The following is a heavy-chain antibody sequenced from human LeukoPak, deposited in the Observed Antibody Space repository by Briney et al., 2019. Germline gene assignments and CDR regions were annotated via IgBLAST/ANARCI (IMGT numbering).Heavy chain of an antibody. J-gene: IGHJ4*02. CDR3: AKEVALVVVRGQRGGHFFDF. V-gene: IGHV3-23*01. D-gene: IGHD3-10*01. CDR2: IVISGGSA. Sequence: GGSMRLSCAASGITFSNAAIHWVRQAPGKRLERVSGIVISGGSAFYADSVKGRFVISKDTSENTVYLQMNSLRADDTAVYFCAKEVALVVVRGQRGGHFFDFWGQGALVTVSS. CDR1: GITFSNAA.